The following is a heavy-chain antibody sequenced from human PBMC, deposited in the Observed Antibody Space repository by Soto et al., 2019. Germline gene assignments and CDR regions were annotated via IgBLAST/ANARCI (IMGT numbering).Heavy chain of an antibody. CDR3: ARDRRLTGYYLDYYYGMDV. D-gene: IGHD3-9*01. CDR1: GGSFSGYY. J-gene: IGHJ6*02. Sequence: SETLSLTCAVYGGSFSGYYWSWIRQPPGKGLEWIGEINHSGSTNYNPSLKSRVTISVDTSKNQFSLKLSSVTAAYTAVYYCARDRRLTGYYLDYYYGMDVWGQGTTVT. V-gene: IGHV4-34*01. CDR2: INHSGST.